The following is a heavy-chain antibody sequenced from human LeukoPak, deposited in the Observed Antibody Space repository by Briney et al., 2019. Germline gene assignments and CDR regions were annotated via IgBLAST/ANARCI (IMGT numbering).Heavy chain of an antibody. CDR3: AREWELDY. CDR1: GFTFSSYA. V-gene: IGHV3-30-3*01. D-gene: IGHD1-26*01. CDR2: ISYDGSNK. J-gene: IGHJ4*02. Sequence: GRSLRLSCAASGFTFSSYAMHWVRQAPGKGLEWVAVISYDGSNKYYADSVKGRFTISRDNSKNTLYLQMNSPRAEDTAVYYCAREWELDYWGQGTLVTVSS.